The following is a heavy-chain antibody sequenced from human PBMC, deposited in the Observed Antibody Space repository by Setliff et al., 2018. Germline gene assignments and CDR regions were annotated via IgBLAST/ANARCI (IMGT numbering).Heavy chain of an antibody. CDR2: VSFFGSS. CDR3: AFRTYAFDI. V-gene: IGHV4-39*07. Sequence: PSETLSLTCTVSGVSISSTTYYWTWVRQPPGKGLEWIGTVSFFGSSYYSPSLKSRLAISLDTSGNRFSLNLTPVTAADTAVYYCAFRTYAFDIWGQGTKVTVSS. J-gene: IGHJ3*02. CDR1: GVSISSTTYY.